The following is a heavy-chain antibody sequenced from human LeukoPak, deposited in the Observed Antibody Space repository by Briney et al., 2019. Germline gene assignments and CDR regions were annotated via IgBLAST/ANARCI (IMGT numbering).Heavy chain of an antibody. CDR3: ARAVSSSWYPFGY. J-gene: IGHJ4*02. CDR2: ISTYNGNT. D-gene: IGHD6-13*01. Sequence: GASVKVSCKASGYTFTSYGISWVRQAPGQGLEWMGRISTYNGNTNYAQKFQGRVTITRNTSISTAYMELSSLRSEDTAVYYCARAVSSSWYPFGYWGQGTLVTVSS. V-gene: IGHV1-18*01. CDR1: GYTFTSYG.